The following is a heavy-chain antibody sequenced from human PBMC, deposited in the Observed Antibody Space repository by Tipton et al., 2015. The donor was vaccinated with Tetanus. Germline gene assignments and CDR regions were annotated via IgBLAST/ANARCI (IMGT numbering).Heavy chain of an antibody. J-gene: IGHJ4*02. Sequence: PSLTCTISGGSISGHYWNWIRQPAGKGLEWIGRMYFSGSIRYNPSLKSRVTMSADTSKNQLSLRLTSVTAADTAVYYCVRANYEFPKKGPFDYWGPGSLVIVSS. CDR2: MYFSGSI. V-gene: IGHV4-4*07. CDR1: GGSISGHY. CDR3: VRANYEFPKKGPFDY. D-gene: IGHD3-3*01.